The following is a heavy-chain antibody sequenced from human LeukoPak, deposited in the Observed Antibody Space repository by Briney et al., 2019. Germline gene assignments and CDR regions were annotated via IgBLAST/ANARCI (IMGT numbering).Heavy chain of an antibody. Sequence: PGGSLRLSCAASEFTFSSYEMSWVRQAPGKGLEWVSYMSTGGDTIHYADSVKGRFTSSRDNAKKSLYLQMNSLRAEETAVYYCARPLGYSASGSYYAYWGQGTLVTVSA. V-gene: IGHV3-48*03. CDR3: ARPLGYSASGSYYAY. CDR1: EFTFSSYE. D-gene: IGHD3-10*01. J-gene: IGHJ4*02. CDR2: MSTGGDTI.